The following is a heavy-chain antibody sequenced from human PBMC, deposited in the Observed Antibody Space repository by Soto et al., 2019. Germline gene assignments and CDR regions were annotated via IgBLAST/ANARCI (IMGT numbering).Heavy chain of an antibody. V-gene: IGHV1-69*01. J-gene: IGHJ4*02. Sequence: GALMQSSCKASGGGNFRDYRTSWVRRAPGQGLERMGGRMPKLGSASYAQKFQGRVTITADESTNSVYMELRSLRSDQTAVYYCFLGDEGYNFVAAYWARGTPVPVSS. CDR3: FLGDEGYNFVAAY. CDR1: GGGNFRDYR. CDR2: RMPKLGSA. D-gene: IGHD5-12*01.